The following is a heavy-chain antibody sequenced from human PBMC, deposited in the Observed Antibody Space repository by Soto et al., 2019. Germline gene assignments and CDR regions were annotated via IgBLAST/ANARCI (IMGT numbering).Heavy chain of an antibody. J-gene: IGHJ4*02. V-gene: IGHV3-33*01. Sequence: QVQLVESGGGVVQPGRSLRLSCTASGFTFSSYGMHWVRQAPGKGLEWVADIWYDGSEKYYADSVKGRFTISRDNSKNTLYLQMNSLRAEDRAVYYCARAWCYSGGWALDYWVQGSLVTVSS. CDR3: ARAWCYSGGWALDY. D-gene: IGHD6-19*01. CDR1: GFTFSSYG. CDR2: IWYDGSEK.